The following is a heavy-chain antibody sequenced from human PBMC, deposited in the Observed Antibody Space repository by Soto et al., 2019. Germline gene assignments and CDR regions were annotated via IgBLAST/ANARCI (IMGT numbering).Heavy chain of an antibody. CDR2: ISYDGSNK. CDR1: GFTFSSYG. D-gene: IGHD4-17*01. J-gene: IGHJ6*02. V-gene: IGHV3-30*18. Sequence: GGSLRLSCAASGFTFSSYGMHWVRLAPGKGLEWVAVISYDGSNKYYADSVKGRFTISRDNSKNTLYLQMNSLRAEDTAVYYCAKDLSPYLDYGDPIIHPCYGMDFCSQGSTVIGSS. CDR3: AKDLSPYLDYGDPIIHPCYGMDF.